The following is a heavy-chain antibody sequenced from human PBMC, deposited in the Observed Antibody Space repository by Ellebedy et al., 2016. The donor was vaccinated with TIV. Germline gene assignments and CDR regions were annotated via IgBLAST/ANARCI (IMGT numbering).Heavy chain of an antibody. D-gene: IGHD3-3*01. J-gene: IGHJ4*02. Sequence: ASVKVSCXVSGYTLTELSMHWVRQAPGKGLEWMGGFDPEDGETIYAQKFQGRVTMTEDTSTDTAYMELSSLRSEDTAVYYCATPGNFWSGYYNAQGFDYWGQGTLVTVSS. CDR1: GYTLTELS. CDR2: FDPEDGET. CDR3: ATPGNFWSGYYNAQGFDY. V-gene: IGHV1-24*01.